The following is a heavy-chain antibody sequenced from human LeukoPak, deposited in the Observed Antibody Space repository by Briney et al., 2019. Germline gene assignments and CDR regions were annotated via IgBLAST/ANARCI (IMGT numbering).Heavy chain of an antibody. D-gene: IGHD3-16*01. CDR3: ASGRHDFVH. J-gene: IGHJ4*02. Sequence: GGSLRLSCAASGFIFDTYWMTWLRQSPGKGLEWVANINLDGGEQHYVDSLKDRFSISRDNSKNSLYLQMNSLRVEDTAVYYCASGRHDFVHWGQGILV. CDR2: INLDGGEQ. CDR1: GFIFDTYW. V-gene: IGHV3-7*01.